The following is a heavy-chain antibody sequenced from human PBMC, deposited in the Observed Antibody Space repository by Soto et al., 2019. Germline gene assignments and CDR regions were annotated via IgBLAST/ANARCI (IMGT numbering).Heavy chain of an antibody. D-gene: IGHD6-13*01. CDR3: ARHNLRIAAVFGAY. CDR2: IYYSGST. Sequence: QLQLQESGPGLVKPSETLSLTCTVSGGSISSSSYYWGWIRQPPGKGLEWIGSIYYSGSTYYNPSLKSRVTISVDTSKNQFSLKLSSVTAADTAVYYCARHNLRIAAVFGAYWGQGTLVTVSS. CDR1: GGSISSSSYY. V-gene: IGHV4-39*01. J-gene: IGHJ4*02.